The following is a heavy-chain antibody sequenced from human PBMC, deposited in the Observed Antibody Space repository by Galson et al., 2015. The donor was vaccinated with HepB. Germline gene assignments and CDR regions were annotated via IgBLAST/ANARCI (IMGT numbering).Heavy chain of an antibody. CDR1: GFNFKKFW. D-gene: IGHD5-12*01. V-gene: IGHV3-74*01. J-gene: IGHJ4*02. CDR3: TRLGGFDSADF. CDR2: IDTNSVGT. Sequence: SLRLSCAASGFNFKKFWMYWVRQAPGKGLEWVLRIDTNSVGTVYVDSVKSRFTISRDNANNTLFLQMNSLTVDDTAVYYCTRLGGFDSADFWGQGTLVSV.